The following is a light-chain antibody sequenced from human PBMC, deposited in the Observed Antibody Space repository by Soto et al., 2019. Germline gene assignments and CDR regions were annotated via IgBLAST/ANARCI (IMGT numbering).Light chain of an antibody. CDR1: QSISSW. Sequence: DIQMTQSPSTLSASVGDRVTITCRASQSISSWLAWYQQKPGKAPKLLIYKASSLESGVPSRFSGSGPGTEFTLTISSLQPDDFATYDCQQYNSYPITFGQGTRLEIK. CDR2: KAS. CDR3: QQYNSYPIT. J-gene: IGKJ5*01. V-gene: IGKV1-5*03.